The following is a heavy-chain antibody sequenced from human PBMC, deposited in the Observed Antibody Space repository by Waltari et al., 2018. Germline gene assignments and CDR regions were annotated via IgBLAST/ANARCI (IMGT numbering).Heavy chain of an antibody. CDR1: GGSFSAYY. J-gene: IGHJ3*01. CDR2: INHSGST. Sequence: QVQLQQWGAGLLKPSETLSLTCAVYGGSFSAYYWSWIRQPPGKGLEWIGEINHSGSTNSNPSLKSRVTISEDTAKNQFSLKLSSVTAADTAVYYCARGRSSGWPSAFDVWGQGTMVTVSS. V-gene: IGHV4-34*01. D-gene: IGHD6-19*01. CDR3: ARGRSSGWPSAFDV.